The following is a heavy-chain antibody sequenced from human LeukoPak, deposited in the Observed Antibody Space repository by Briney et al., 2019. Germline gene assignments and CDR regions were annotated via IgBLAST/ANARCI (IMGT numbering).Heavy chain of an antibody. J-gene: IGHJ4*02. CDR2: IYHSGST. CDR3: ARRQQLVRFDY. D-gene: IGHD6-13*01. Sequence: SETLSLTCTVSGYSISGGYYWGWIRQPPGKGLEWIGSIYHSGSTYYNPSLKSRVTISVDTSKNQFSLKLSSVTAADTAVYYCARRQQLVRFDYWGQGTLVTVSS. CDR1: GYSISGGYY. V-gene: IGHV4-38-2*02.